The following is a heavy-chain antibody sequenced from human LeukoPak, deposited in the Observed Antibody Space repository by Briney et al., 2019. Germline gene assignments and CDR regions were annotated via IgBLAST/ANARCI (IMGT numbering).Heavy chain of an antibody. V-gene: IGHV1-46*01. CDR3: ARGPRYFDWLLSGHDAFDI. D-gene: IGHD3-9*01. Sequence: ASVKVSFKASGYTFTSYYMHWVRQAPGQGLEWMGIINPSGGSTSYAQKFQGRVTMTGDTSTSTVYMELSSLRSEDTAVYYCARGPRYFDWLLSGHDAFDIWGQGTMVTVSS. CDR2: INPSGGST. CDR1: GYTFTSYY. J-gene: IGHJ3*02.